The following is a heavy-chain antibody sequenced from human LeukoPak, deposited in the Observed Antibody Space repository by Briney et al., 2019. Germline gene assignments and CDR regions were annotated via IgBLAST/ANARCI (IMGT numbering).Heavy chain of an antibody. D-gene: IGHD1-26*01. Sequence: ASVKVSCKASGDRLNTFGISWVRQVPGQGLEWMGWISGYDGNTKYAQKLLDRVTLTTDTPSNTAYMELRSLRSDDTAVYYCARKIAPGGTGLGYLDAWGQGTLVLVAS. CDR2: ISGYDGNT. CDR1: GDRLNTFG. V-gene: IGHV1-18*01. CDR3: ARKIAPGGTGLGYLDA. J-gene: IGHJ5*02.